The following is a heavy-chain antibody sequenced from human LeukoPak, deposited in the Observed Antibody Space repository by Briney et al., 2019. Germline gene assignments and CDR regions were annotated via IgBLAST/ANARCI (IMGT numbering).Heavy chain of an antibody. J-gene: IGHJ4*02. CDR3: VLRDIAPKSPIFDY. Sequence: SETLSLTCAVYGGSFSGYYWSWIRQPPGKGPEWIGEINHSGSTNYNPSLKSRVTISVDTSKNQFSLKLSSVTAADTAVYYCVLRDIAPKSPIFDYWGQGTLVTVSS. V-gene: IGHV4-34*01. CDR2: INHSGST. CDR1: GGSFSGYY. D-gene: IGHD6-13*01.